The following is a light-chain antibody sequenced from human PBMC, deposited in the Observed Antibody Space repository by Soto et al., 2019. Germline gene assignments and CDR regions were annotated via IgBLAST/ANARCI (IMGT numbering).Light chain of an antibody. CDR2: GAF. CDR1: QSVSYN. CDR3: QQYKNWPPLT. V-gene: IGKV3-15*01. Sequence: EIVMTQSPATLSVSPGERATLSCRASQSVSYNLAWYQQKPGQGPRLLLYGAFTRATGIPARFSGSGSGTEFTLTISSLQSEDVGVYYCQQYKNWPPLTFGGGTKVEIK. J-gene: IGKJ4*01.